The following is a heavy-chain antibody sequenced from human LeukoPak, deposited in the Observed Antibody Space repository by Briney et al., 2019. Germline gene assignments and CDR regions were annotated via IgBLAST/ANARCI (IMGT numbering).Heavy chain of an antibody. CDR2: INGAGGAT. D-gene: IGHD3-22*01. CDR3: AKYQGFYHDTCAYSNFDS. V-gene: IGHV3-43*02. Sequence: PGGSLRLSCAASGFTFDDYAMHWVRQAPGKGLEWVSFINGAGGATYYADSVKDRFTISRDNSKNFLYLQMRSLRTEDTALYFCAKYQGFYHDTCAYSNFDSWGQGTLVTVSS. J-gene: IGHJ4*02. CDR1: GFTFDDYA.